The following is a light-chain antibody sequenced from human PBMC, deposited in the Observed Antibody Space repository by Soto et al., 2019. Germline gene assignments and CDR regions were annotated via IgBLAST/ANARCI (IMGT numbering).Light chain of an antibody. CDR3: HQRFNWPFFT. Sequence: EIVLTQSPATLSLSPGERATLSCRTSQSVSSDLAWYQQKPGQAPRLLIYDASNRATGIPARFSGSGSGTDFTLTISSLEPEDFAVYYCHQRFNWPFFTFGPGTKVDIK. CDR1: QSVSSD. J-gene: IGKJ3*01. CDR2: DAS. V-gene: IGKV3-11*01.